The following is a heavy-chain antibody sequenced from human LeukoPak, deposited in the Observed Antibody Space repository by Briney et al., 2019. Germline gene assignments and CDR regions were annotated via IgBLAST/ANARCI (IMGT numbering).Heavy chain of an antibody. V-gene: IGHV3-33*03. CDR2: IWYDGRNK. D-gene: IGHD2-21*01. CDR1: GFTFSSYG. J-gene: IGHJ5*02. CDR3: AKDPYRVVVATGNYLDP. Sequence: GGSPRLSCAASGFTFSSYGMHWVRQAPGKGLEWVAVIWYDGRNKHYADSVKGRFTISRDNSKNTLYLQMNSLRAEDTAVYYCAKDPYRVVVATGNYLDPWGQGTLVTVSA.